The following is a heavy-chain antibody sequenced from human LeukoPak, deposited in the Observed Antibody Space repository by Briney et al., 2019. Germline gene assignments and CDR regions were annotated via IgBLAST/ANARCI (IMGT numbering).Heavy chain of an antibody. J-gene: IGHJ4*02. CDR2: IYYSGST. CDR3: AREGNWNDVGLGY. Sequence: SETLSLTCTVAGGSISSYYWSWIRQPPGKGLEWVVDIYYSGSTNYNPSLKSRVTISVDTSKNQFSLKLSSVTAADTAVYYCAREGNWNDVGLGYWGQGTLVTVSS. D-gene: IGHD1-20*01. CDR1: GGSISSYY. V-gene: IGHV4-59*01.